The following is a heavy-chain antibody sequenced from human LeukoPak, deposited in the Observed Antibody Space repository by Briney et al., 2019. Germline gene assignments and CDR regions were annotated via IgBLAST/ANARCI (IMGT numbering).Heavy chain of an antibody. D-gene: IGHD5-12*01. V-gene: IGHV4-59*01. Sequence: SETLSLTCAVYGGSFSGYYWSWIRQPPGKGLEWIGYIYYSGSTNYKSSLKSRVTISVDTSKNHFSLKLSSVTAADTAVYYCARTTEGGYSGYFYYYYMDVWGKGTTVTISS. CDR3: ARTTEGGYSGYFYYYYMDV. J-gene: IGHJ6*03. CDR2: IYYSGST. CDR1: GGSFSGYY.